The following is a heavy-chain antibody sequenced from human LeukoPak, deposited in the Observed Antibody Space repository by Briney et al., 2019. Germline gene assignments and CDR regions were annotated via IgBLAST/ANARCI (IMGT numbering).Heavy chain of an antibody. CDR2: IIPIFGTA. V-gene: IGHV1-69*13. CDR3: ATHGRLGYCSSTSGGCWFDP. J-gene: IGHJ5*02. Sequence: SVKVSCKASGGTFSSYAISWVRQAPGQGLEWMGGIIPIFGTANYAQKFQGRVTITADESTSTAYMELSSLRSEDTAVYYCATHGRLGYCSSTSGGCWFDPWGQGTLVTVSS. D-gene: IGHD2-2*01. CDR1: GGTFSSYA.